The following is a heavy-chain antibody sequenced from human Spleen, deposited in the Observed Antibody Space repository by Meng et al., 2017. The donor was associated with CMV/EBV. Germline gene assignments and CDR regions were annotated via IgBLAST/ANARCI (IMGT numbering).Heavy chain of an antibody. CDR2: ISSSSSYI. D-gene: IGHD2-2*01. Sequence: AASGFTFSSYSMNWVRQAPGKGLEWVSSISSSSSYIYYADSVKGRFTISRDNAKNSLYLQMNSLRAEDTAVYYCARASTKGLWGAFDLWGRGTLVTVSS. J-gene: IGHJ2*01. V-gene: IGHV3-21*01. CDR1: GFTFSSYS. CDR3: ARASTKGLWGAFDL.